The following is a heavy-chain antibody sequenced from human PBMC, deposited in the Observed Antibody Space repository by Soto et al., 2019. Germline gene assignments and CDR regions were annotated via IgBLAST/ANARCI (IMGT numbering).Heavy chain of an antibody. D-gene: IGHD6-13*01. CDR1: GYTFTNQY. V-gene: IGHV1-18*01. CDR2: ISAYNGNT. J-gene: IGHJ6*02. Sequence: ASVKVSCKASGYTFTNQYMHWVRQAPGQGLEWMGWISAYNGNTNYAQKLQGRVTMTTDTSTSTAYIELRSLRSDDTAVYYCARDILSSSWSFYYYGMDVWGQGTTVTVS. CDR3: ARDILSSSWSFYYYGMDV.